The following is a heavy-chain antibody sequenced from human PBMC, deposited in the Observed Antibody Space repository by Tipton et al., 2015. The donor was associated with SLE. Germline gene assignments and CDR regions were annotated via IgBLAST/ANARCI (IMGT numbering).Heavy chain of an antibody. Sequence: TLSLTCAVYGGSFSGYYWSWIRQPPGRGLEWIGEINHSGSTNYNPSLKSRVTISVDTSKKQFSLKLSSVTAADTAVYYCARGGYYYDSSGYPPGAFDIWGQGTMVTVSS. CDR3: ARGGYYYDSSGYPPGAFDI. J-gene: IGHJ3*02. CDR2: INHSGST. D-gene: IGHD3-22*01. V-gene: IGHV4-34*01. CDR1: GGSFSGYY.